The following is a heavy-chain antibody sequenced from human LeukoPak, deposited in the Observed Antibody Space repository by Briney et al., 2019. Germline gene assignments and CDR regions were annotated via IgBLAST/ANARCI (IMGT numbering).Heavy chain of an antibody. CDR2: IYYSGST. CDR3: ARGPVVVTAIRFYWFDP. CDR1: GGSISSYY. Sequence: PSETLSLTCTVSGGSISSYYWSWIRQPPGKGLEWIGYIYYSGSTNYNPSLKSRVTISVDTSKNQFSLKLSSVTAADTAVYYCARGPVVVTAIRFYWFDPWGQGTLVTVSS. V-gene: IGHV4-59*01. D-gene: IGHD2-21*02. J-gene: IGHJ5*02.